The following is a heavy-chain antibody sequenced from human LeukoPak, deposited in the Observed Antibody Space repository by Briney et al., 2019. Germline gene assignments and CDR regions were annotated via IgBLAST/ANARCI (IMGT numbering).Heavy chain of an antibody. CDR1: GYTFTSYY. D-gene: IGHD6-6*01. CDR2: INPSGGST. CDR3: ARYYSSSAGFDY. V-gene: IGHV1-46*01. Sequence: ASVKVSCKAPGYTFTSYYMHWVRQAPGQGLEWMGIINPSGGSTSYAQKFQGRVTMTRDMSTSTVYMELSSLRSEDTAVYYCARYYSSSAGFDYWGQGTLVTVSS. J-gene: IGHJ4*02.